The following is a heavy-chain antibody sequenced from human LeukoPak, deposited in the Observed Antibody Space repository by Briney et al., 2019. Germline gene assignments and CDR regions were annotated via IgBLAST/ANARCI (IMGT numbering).Heavy chain of an antibody. CDR1: GFTLSNYW. CDR3: ATSTGWRFAY. J-gene: IGHJ4*02. D-gene: IGHD6-19*01. CDR2: IREDGSEK. Sequence: PGGSLRLSCAASGFTLSNYWMSWVRQAPGKGLEWVANIREDGSEKYYVDSVKGRFTISRDNAKNSLYPQMSSLRAEDTAVYYCATSTGWRFAYWGQGTLVTVSS. V-gene: IGHV3-7*01.